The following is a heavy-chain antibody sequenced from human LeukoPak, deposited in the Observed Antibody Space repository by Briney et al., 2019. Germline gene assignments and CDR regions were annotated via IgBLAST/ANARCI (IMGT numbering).Heavy chain of an antibody. Sequence: GGSLRLSCAASAFTFSSYAMHWVRQAPGKGLEWVAVISYDGSNKYYADSVKGRFTISRDNSKNTLYLQMDSLRAEDTAVYYCARGHYYGSGSYLPFGYWGQGTLVTISS. CDR3: ARGHYYGSGSYLPFGY. J-gene: IGHJ4*02. V-gene: IGHV3-30-3*01. CDR2: ISYDGSNK. D-gene: IGHD3-10*01. CDR1: AFTFSSYA.